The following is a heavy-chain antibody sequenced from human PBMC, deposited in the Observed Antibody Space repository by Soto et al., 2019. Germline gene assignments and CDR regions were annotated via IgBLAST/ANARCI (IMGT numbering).Heavy chain of an antibody. V-gene: IGHV4-39*01. CDR2: FYYGGST. Sequence: SETLSLTCRVSGDSISNRNYYWGWIRQPPGKGLEWIGSFYYGGSTYYNLSLKSPVTISVDTSKNQFSLTLSSVTAADTAVYYCAAVRERALEWSLYFDYWGQGIVVTVSS. CDR3: AAVRERALEWSLYFDY. CDR1: GDSISNRNYY. D-gene: IGHD3-3*01. J-gene: IGHJ4*02.